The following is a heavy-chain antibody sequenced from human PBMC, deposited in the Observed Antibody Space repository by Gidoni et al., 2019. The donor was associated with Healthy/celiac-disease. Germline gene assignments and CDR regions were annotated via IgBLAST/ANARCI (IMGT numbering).Heavy chain of an antibody. V-gene: IGHV4-34*01. Sequence: GLEWIGEINHSGSTNYNPSLKSRVTISVDTSKNQFSLKLSSVTAADTAVYYCARGYCSGGSCYPYYFDYGAREPWSPSPQ. CDR3: ARGYCSGGSCYPYYFD. J-gene: IGHJ4*02. D-gene: IGHD2-15*01. CDR2: INHSGST.